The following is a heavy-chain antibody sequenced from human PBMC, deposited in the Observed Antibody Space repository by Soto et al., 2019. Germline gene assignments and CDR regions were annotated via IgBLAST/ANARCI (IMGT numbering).Heavy chain of an antibody. CDR1: GGTFSSYA. V-gene: IGHV1-69*12. CDR2: IIPIFGTA. CDR3: ARTIIGDLIAVADSYYYYGMDV. D-gene: IGHD6-19*01. Sequence: QVQLVQSGAEVKKPGSSVKVSCKASGGTFSSYAISWVRQAPGQGLEWMGGIIPIFGTANYAQKFQGRVTITADESTSTAYMELSSLRSEDTAVYYCARTIIGDLIAVADSYYYYGMDVWGQGTTVTVSS. J-gene: IGHJ6*02.